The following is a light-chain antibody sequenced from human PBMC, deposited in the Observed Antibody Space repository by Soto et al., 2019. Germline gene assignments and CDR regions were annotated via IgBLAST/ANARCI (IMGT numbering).Light chain of an antibody. CDR1: QSITFY. CDR3: QQCYNTPFT. Sequence: DIQVTQSPSSLSASVGDRVTITCRASQSITFYLNWYQHKPGKAPKLLIYAASKLQSGVPSRFSGSGSGTDFTLTISSLQPEDFATYYCQQCYNTPFTFGPGTKVDIK. J-gene: IGKJ3*01. V-gene: IGKV1-39*01. CDR2: AAS.